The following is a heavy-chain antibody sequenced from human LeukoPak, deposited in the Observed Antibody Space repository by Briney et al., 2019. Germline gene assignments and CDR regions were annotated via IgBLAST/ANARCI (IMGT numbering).Heavy chain of an antibody. J-gene: IGHJ4*02. CDR3: AKASTIVPPLYYFDY. V-gene: IGHV3-23*01. CDR2: ISGGGGST. Sequence: QSGGSLRLSCAASGFTFSSYAMSWVRQAPGKGLEWVSAISGGGGSTYYADSVKGRFTISRDNSKNTLYLQMNSLRAEDTAVYYCAKASTIVPPLYYFDYWGQGTLVTVSS. D-gene: IGHD3-22*01. CDR1: GFTFSSYA.